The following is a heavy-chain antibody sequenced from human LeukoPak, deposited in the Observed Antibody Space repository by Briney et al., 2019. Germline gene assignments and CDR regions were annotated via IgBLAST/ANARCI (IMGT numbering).Heavy chain of an antibody. CDR2: INPNSGGT. Sequence: ASVKVSCKASGYTFTGYYMHWVRQAPGQGLEWMGWINPNSGGTNYAQKFQGRVTMTRDTSISTAYMELSSLRSEDTAVYYCALYCSSTSCPFERNMDVWGQGTTVTVSS. J-gene: IGHJ6*02. CDR3: ALYCSSTSCPFERNMDV. V-gene: IGHV1-2*02. CDR1: GYTFTGYY. D-gene: IGHD2-2*01.